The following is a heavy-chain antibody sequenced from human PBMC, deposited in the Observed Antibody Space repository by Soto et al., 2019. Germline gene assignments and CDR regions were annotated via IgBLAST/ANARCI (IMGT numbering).Heavy chain of an antibody. CDR1: GFTFSSHR. CDR3: ATDQRYGGRYNYYYMDV. V-gene: IGHV3-48*01. CDR2: ISSASFTI. J-gene: IGHJ6*03. D-gene: IGHD3-16*02. Sequence: EVQVVESGGGLVQAGGSLRLSCEASGFTFSSHRMNWVRQAPGKGLEWLSYISSASFTIHYADSVKGRFTISRDNAKNSLYLQMTSLRGEDTAVYFCATDQRYGGRYNYYYMDVWGKGTTVTVSS.